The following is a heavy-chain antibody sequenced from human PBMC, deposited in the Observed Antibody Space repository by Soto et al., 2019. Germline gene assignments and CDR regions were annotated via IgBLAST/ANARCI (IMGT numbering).Heavy chain of an antibody. Sequence: SETLSLTCTVSGGSFSSSTYYWGWIRHPPGKGLEWIGSMYSGGNTYYNPSLKSRVTVSVDTSKNQFSLRLSSVTAADTAVYYCVRERYYFDISGYGYFDYWXQGALVTVSS. J-gene: IGHJ4*02. V-gene: IGHV4-39*02. CDR1: GGSFSSSTYY. D-gene: IGHD3-22*01. CDR2: MYSGGNT. CDR3: VRERYYFDISGYGYFDY.